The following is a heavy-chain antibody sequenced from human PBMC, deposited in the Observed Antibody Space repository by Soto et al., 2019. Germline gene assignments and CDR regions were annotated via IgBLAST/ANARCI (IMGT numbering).Heavy chain of an antibody. CDR1: GFTFSSYA. J-gene: IGHJ4*02. V-gene: IGHV3-64D*06. D-gene: IGHD3-22*01. CDR2: ITRNGGST. CDR3: VKDPNDSSGYGSAGGKYFFDY. Sequence: EVQLVESGGGLVQPGGSLRLSSSASGFTFSSYAMHWVRQAPGKGLEYVSAITRNGGSTYYADSVKGRFTISRDNSKNTLYHQMSSLRAEDTAVYYCVKDPNDSSGYGSAGGKYFFDYWGQGTLVTVSS.